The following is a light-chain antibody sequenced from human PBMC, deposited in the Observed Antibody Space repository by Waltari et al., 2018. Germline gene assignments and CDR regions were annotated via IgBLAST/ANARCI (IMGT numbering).Light chain of an antibody. CDR1: QSVLYSSNNKNY. J-gene: IGKJ2*01. CDR3: QQYYSTPYT. V-gene: IGKV4-1*01. Sequence: DIVMTQSPDSLAVSLGERATINCKSSQSVLYSSNNKNYLAWYQQKPGQHTKLHIYWASIREAGCPGLCSGSGSRTYFTPTFSSLQAEDVAVYYCQQYYSTPYTFGQGTKLEIK. CDR2: WAS.